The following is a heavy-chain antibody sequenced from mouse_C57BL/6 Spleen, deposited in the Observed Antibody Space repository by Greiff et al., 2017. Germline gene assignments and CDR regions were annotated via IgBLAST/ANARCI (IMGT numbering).Heavy chain of an antibody. CDR2: INPNYGTT. CDR3: ASLYYGSRDYDAMDY. Sequence: EVQLQQSGPELVKPGASVKISCKASGYSFTDYNMNWVQQSNGKSLEWIGVINPNYGTTSYNQKFKGKATLTVDTSSSTAYMQLNSLTSEDSAVYYCASLYYGSRDYDAMDYWGQGTSVTVSS. CDR1: GYSFTDYN. J-gene: IGHJ4*01. D-gene: IGHD1-1*01. V-gene: IGHV1-39*01.